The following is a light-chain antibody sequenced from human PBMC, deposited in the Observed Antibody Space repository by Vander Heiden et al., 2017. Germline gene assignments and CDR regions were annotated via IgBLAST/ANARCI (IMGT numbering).Light chain of an antibody. J-gene: IGKJ4*01. CDR3: QQYNNWPLT. V-gene: IGKV3-15*01. Sequence: EIVMTQSPATLSVSPGERATLSCRASQSVGSNLAWYQQKPGRAPRLLIYDTSTRATGIPARFSGSGSGTEFTLTISSLESEDFAVHYCQQYNNWPLTFGGGTKVEIK. CDR2: DTS. CDR1: QSVGSN.